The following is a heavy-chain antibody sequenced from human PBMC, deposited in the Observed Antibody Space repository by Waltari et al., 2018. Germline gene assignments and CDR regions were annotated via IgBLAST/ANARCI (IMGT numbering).Heavy chain of an antibody. J-gene: IGHJ4*02. D-gene: IGHD3-9*01. Sequence: QVQLQQWGAGLLKPSETLSLTCAVYGGSFRGYYWSGIRQPPGKGLEWIGEINHRGSTNYHPSLKSRVTISVDTAKNQFSLKLSSVTAADTAVYYCARGGIRYFDWLLYFDYWGQGTLVTVSS. V-gene: IGHV4-34*01. CDR3: ARGGIRYFDWLLYFDY. CDR1: GGSFRGYY. CDR2: INHRGST.